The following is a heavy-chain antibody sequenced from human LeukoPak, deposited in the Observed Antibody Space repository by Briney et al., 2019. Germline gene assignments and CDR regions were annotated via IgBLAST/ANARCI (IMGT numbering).Heavy chain of an antibody. CDR3: ARLVRFLEWLLPGVDY. V-gene: IGHV4-39*01. J-gene: IGHJ4*02. Sequence: SETLSLTCTVSGGSSSSSSYYWGWIRQPPGKGLEWIGSIYYSGSTFYNPPLKSRVTISVDTSKNQFSLKLSSVTAADTAVYYCARLVRFLEWLLPGVDYWGQGTLVTVSS. D-gene: IGHD3-3*01. CDR1: GGSSSSSSYY. CDR2: IYYSGST.